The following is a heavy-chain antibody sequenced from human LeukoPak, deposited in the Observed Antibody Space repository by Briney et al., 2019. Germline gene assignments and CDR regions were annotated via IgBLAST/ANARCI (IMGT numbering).Heavy chain of an antibody. V-gene: IGHV3-7*03. CDR1: GFTFSSYW. CDR2: IKQDGSEK. J-gene: IGHJ5*02. D-gene: IGHD3-22*01. Sequence: PGGFLRLSCAASGFTFSSYWMSWVRQAPGKGLEWVANIKQDGSEKYYVDSVKGRFTISRDNAKNSLYLQMNSLRAEDTAVYYCAKEYYYDSRGWFDPWGQGTLVTVSS. CDR3: AKEYYYDSRGWFDP.